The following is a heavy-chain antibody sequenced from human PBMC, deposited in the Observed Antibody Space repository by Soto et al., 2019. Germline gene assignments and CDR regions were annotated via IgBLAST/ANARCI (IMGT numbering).Heavy chain of an antibody. J-gene: IGHJ4*02. Sequence: GGSLRLSCAASGFTFSSYAMGWVRQAPGTGLEWVSVIDGSGGDMSLADSVKGRFTISRDNSKSTMFLQMNKLRAEDTGVYYCAKGLINGRWYAADWGQGTLVTVSS. CDR1: GFTFSSYA. CDR2: IDGSGGDM. V-gene: IGHV3-23*01. D-gene: IGHD6-13*01. CDR3: AKGLINGRWYAAD.